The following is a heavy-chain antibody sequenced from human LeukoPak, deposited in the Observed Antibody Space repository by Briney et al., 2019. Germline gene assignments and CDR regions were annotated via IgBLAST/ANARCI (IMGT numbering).Heavy chain of an antibody. D-gene: IGHD4-17*01. CDR2: IYYSGNT. V-gene: IGHV4-30-4*07. CDR3: ARARLRGERFDP. Sequence: KASETLSLTCAVSGGSISSVGYSWNWIRQTPAKGLEWIGYIYYSGNTYYNPSLKSRVTISVDTSKNQFSLRVNSVTAADTAIYYCARARLRGERFDPWGQGTLVTVSS. CDR1: GGSISSVGYS. J-gene: IGHJ5*02.